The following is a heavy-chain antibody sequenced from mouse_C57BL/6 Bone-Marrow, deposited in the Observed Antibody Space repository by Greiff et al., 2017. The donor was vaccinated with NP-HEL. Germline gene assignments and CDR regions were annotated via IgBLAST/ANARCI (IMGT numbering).Heavy chain of an antibody. Sequence: EVQLVESGEGLVKPGGSLKLSCAASGFTFSSYAMSWVRQTPEKRLEWVAYISSGGDYIYYADTVKGRFTISRDNARNTLYLQMSSLKSEDTAMYYCTRDNWAFYAMDYWGQGTSVTVSS. CDR3: TRDNWAFYAMDY. V-gene: IGHV5-9-1*02. D-gene: IGHD4-1*01. J-gene: IGHJ4*01. CDR2: ISSGGDYI. CDR1: GFTFSSYA.